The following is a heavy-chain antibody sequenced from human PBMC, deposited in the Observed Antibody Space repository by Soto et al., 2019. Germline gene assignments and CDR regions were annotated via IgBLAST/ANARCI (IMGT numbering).Heavy chain of an antibody. V-gene: IGHV3-9*01. Sequence: EVQLVESGGGLVQPGRSLRLSCAASGFTFDDYAMHWVRQAPGKGLEWVSGVSWNSGSIGYADSVKGRFTISRDNATNSLHLQMNSLRAEDTALYYCAKGRGGSDGRYYFGQWGQGTLVTASS. CDR1: GFTFDDYA. D-gene: IGHD1-26*01. CDR2: VSWNSGSI. J-gene: IGHJ4*02. CDR3: AKGRGGSDGRYYFGQ.